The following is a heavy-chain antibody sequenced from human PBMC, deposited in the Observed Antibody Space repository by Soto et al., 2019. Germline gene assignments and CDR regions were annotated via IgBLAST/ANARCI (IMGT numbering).Heavy chain of an antibody. CDR3: ARNNCSGGSCYPNYYYYYYMDV. V-gene: IGHV4-59*01. D-gene: IGHD2-15*01. Sequence: SETLSLTCTVSGGSISSYYWSWIRQPPGKGLEWIGYIYYSGSTNYNPSLKSRVTISVDTSKNQFSLKLSSVTAADTAVYYCARNNCSGGSCYPNYYYYYYMDVWGKGTTVTVSS. J-gene: IGHJ6*03. CDR1: GGSISSYY. CDR2: IYYSGST.